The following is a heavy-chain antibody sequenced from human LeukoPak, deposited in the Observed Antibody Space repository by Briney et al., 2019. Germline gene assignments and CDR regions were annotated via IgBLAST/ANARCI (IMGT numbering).Heavy chain of an antibody. D-gene: IGHD4-17*01. Sequence: SHTLSLTCAISGDSVSSNNGAWLWIGQSPSRGLEGLVRTYYRSKWYNDYAVSVKSRITINPHTSKNQFSLNLSSVTAADTAVYYCARDGIYGETADYWGQGTLVTVSS. CDR3: ARDGIYGETADY. V-gene: IGHV6-1*01. CDR2: TYYRSKWYN. J-gene: IGHJ4*02. CDR1: GDSVSSNNGA.